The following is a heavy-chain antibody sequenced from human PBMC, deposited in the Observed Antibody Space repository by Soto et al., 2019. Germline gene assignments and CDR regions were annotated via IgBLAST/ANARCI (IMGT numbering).Heavy chain of an antibody. D-gene: IGHD3-10*01. CDR1: GDSISSRNW. V-gene: IGHV4-4*02. J-gene: IGHJ3*02. CDR2: IYHSGST. Sequence: PSETLSLTCAVSGDSISSRNWWSWVRQPPGKGLEWIGEIYHSGSTNYNPSLKSRVTISVDKSKNQFSLRLTSVTAADTAVYYCASKFGELLADAFDIWGQGTMVTVSS. CDR3: ASKFGELLADAFDI.